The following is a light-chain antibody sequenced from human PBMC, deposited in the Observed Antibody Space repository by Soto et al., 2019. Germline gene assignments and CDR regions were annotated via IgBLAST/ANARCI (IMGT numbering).Light chain of an antibody. Sequence: QSVLTQPPSVSGAPGQRVTISCTGSSSNIVAGYDVDGYQQLPGTAPQLLIYGNSNRPSGVPDRFSGSKSGTSASLAITGLQAEDEADYYCQSYDSRLSGYVVFGGGTKLTVL. V-gene: IGLV1-40*01. CDR1: SSNIVAGYD. J-gene: IGLJ2*01. CDR2: GNS. CDR3: QSYDSRLSGYVV.